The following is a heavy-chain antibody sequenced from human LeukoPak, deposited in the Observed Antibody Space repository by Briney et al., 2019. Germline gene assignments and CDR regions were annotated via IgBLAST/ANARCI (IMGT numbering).Heavy chain of an antibody. CDR3: ARVGGYLPSDY. J-gene: IGHJ4*02. CDR2: INPSGDST. Sequence: ASVKVSCKASGYTFTINHIHWVRQAPGQGLEWMGVINPSGDSTTYAQNFQGRVTMTRDTSTSTAYMELRSLRSDDTAVYYCARVGGYLPSDYWGQGTLVTVSS. CDR1: GYTFTINH. V-gene: IGHV1-46*01. D-gene: IGHD3-16*01.